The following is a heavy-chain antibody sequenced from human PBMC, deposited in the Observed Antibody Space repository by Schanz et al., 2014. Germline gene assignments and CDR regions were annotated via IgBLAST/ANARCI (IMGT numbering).Heavy chain of an antibody. Sequence: QVQLQESGPGLVKPSETLSLTCTVSGGSMSSFYWNWIRQPAGKGLEWIGRISTSGSTNYNPSLGGGVSRSVGTSKTHSSLGLSSLTAADTAVYYCATWRGDDSGGHGQFDYWGQGALVTVSS. CDR1: GGSMSSFY. CDR2: ISTSGST. CDR3: ATWRGDDSGGHGQFDY. J-gene: IGHJ4*02. D-gene: IGHD3-22*01. V-gene: IGHV4-4*07.